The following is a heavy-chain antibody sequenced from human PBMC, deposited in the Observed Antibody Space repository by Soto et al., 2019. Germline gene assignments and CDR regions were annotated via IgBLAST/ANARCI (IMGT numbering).Heavy chain of an antibody. CDR2: IYWDDDK. J-gene: IGHJ5*02. V-gene: IGHV2-5*02. D-gene: IGHD3-3*01. CDR1: GFSLNTDGVG. Sequence: QITLKESGPTLVKPTQTLTLTCTFSGFSLNTDGVGVGWIRQPPGKALEWLALIYWDDDKRYSPSLKTSLTITTDTSKTPVILITPNIDPADTATSYCAHRLRDDFRGAAFYPWGQGILVTGSS. CDR3: AHRLRDDFRGAAFYP.